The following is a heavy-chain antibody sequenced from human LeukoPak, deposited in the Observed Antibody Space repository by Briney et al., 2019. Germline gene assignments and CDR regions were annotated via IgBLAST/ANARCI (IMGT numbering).Heavy chain of an antibody. D-gene: IGHD5-24*01. CDR1: GGTFSSYA. J-gene: IGHJ4*02. CDR3: ARHHLRDGYTNFDY. CDR2: IIPIFGTA. V-gene: IGHV1-69*05. Sequence: GSSVKVSCKASGGTFSSYAISWVRQAPGQGLEWMGGIIPIFGTANYAQKFQGRVTITTDESTSTAYMELSSLRSEDTAVYYCARHHLRDGYTNFDYWGQGTLVTVSS.